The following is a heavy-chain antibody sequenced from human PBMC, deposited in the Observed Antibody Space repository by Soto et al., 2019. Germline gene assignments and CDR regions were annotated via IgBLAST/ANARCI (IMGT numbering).Heavy chain of an antibody. Sequence: PSETLSLTCTVSGGSISSSYYYWGWIRQPPGKGLAWSGSIYYSGNTYYNPSLKSRVTISVNTSKNQFSLTVTSVTAADTAVYYCARHGGGLVVVPVCIRGSAPRGKYTLSTVAS. J-gene: IGHJ1*01. CDR2: IYYSGNT. CDR3: ARHGGGLVVVPVCIRGSAP. D-gene: IGHD2-2*01. V-gene: IGHV4-39*01. CDR1: GGSISSSYYY.